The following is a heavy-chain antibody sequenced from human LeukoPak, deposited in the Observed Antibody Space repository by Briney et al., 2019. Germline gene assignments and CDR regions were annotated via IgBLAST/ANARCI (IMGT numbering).Heavy chain of an antibody. V-gene: IGHV1-18*04. CDR1: GYTFTDHY. CDR2: INPNSGYT. D-gene: IGHD6-6*01. Sequence: GASVKVSCKASGYTFTDHYLHWVRQAPGQGLEWIGWINPNSGYTNYAQKLQDRLTMTTETSTSTAYMEQRSLRSDDTAVYYCARAGPNQSIAARLGYWGQGTLVTVSS. J-gene: IGHJ4*02. CDR3: ARAGPNQSIAARLGY.